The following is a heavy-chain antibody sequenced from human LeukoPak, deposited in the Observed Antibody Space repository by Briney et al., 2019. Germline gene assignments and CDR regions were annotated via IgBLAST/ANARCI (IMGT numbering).Heavy chain of an antibody. CDR3: AKPKGYYYYYMDV. CDR2: ISGSGGST. J-gene: IGHJ6*03. V-gene: IGHV3-23*01. Sequence: GGTLRLSCAASGFTFSSYGMSWVRQAPGKGLEWVSAISGSGGSTYYADSVKGRFTISRDNSKNTLYLQMNSLRAEDTAVYYCAKPKGYYYYYMDVWGKGSTVTISS. CDR1: GFTFSSYG.